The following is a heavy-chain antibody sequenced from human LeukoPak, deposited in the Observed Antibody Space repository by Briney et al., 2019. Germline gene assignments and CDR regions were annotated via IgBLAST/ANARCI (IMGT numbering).Heavy chain of an antibody. CDR3: ARSKSGYRFDY. Sequence: PSETLSLTCTVSSDSIIGYYWGWIRQPPGTGLDWVGNIFYRGSTTYNPSLKSRVTISLDMAKSQSSLNLTSVTAADSAIYYCARSKSGYRFDYWSRGTRVIVSS. CDR2: IFYRGST. J-gene: IGHJ4*02. D-gene: IGHD5-12*01. V-gene: IGHV4-59*01. CDR1: SDSIIGYY.